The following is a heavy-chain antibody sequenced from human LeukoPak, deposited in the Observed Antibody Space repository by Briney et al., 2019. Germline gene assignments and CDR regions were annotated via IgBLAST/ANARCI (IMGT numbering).Heavy chain of an antibody. CDR3: AKRVMAGDDFDY. V-gene: IGHV3-23*01. CDR1: GFTFSSYA. D-gene: IGHD6-19*01. J-gene: IGHJ4*02. CDR2: ISGSGGST. Sequence: GGSLRHSCAASGFTFSSYAMSWVRQAPGKGLEWVSAISGSGGSTYYADSVKGRFTISRDNSKNTLYLQMNSLRAEDTAVYYCAKRVMAGDDFDYWGQGTLVTVSS.